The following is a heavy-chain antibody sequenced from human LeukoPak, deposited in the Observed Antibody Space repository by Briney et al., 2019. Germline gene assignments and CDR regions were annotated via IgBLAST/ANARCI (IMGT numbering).Heavy chain of an antibody. CDR2: INHGGST. CDR3: ARHYGP. CDR1: GGSFSGYY. J-gene: IGHJ5*02. D-gene: IGHD3-16*01. V-gene: IGHV4-34*01. Sequence: PSETLSLTCAVYGGSFSGYYWSWIRQPPGKGLEWIGEINHGGSTNYNPSLKSRVTISVDTSKNQFSLKLNFVTAADTAVYYCARHYGPWGQGTLVTVSS.